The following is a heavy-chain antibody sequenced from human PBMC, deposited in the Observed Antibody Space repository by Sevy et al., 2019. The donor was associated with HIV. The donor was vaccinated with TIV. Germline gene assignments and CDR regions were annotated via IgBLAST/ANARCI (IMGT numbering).Heavy chain of an antibody. D-gene: IGHD1-26*01. CDR3: VTGGSYYGFDY. Sequence: GGSLRLSCKGSGYSFTSNWIGWVRQMPGKGLEWMGIIYPGDSDTRYSPSCQGQVTISADKSISTAYLQWSSLKASDTAMYYCVTGGSYYGFDYWGQGTLVTVSS. V-gene: IGHV5-51*01. CDR1: GYSFTSNW. CDR2: IYPGDSDT. J-gene: IGHJ4*02.